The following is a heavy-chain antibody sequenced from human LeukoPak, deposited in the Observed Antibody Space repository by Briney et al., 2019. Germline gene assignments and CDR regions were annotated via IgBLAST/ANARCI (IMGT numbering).Heavy chain of an antibody. CDR3: ARRRPYRYYDSSGPHVGYFDY. Sequence: SETLSLTCAVYGGSFSGYYWSWIRQPPGKGLEWIGEINHSGSTNYNPSPKSRVTISVDTSKNQFSLKLSSVTAADTAVYYCARRRPYRYYDSSGPHVGYFDYWGQGTLVTVSS. D-gene: IGHD3-22*01. J-gene: IGHJ4*02. CDR1: GGSFSGYY. CDR2: INHSGST. V-gene: IGHV4-34*01.